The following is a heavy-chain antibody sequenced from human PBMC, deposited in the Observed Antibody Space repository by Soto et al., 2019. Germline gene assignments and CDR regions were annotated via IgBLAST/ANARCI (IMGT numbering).Heavy chain of an antibody. J-gene: IGHJ3*01. CDR3: ARYVLGEGGAFDV. CDR2: IWYDGSNK. Sequence: QVQLVESGGGLVQPGRSLRLSCAASGFTFSSYGMHWVRQAPGKGLEWVADIWYDGSNKQYADSVKGRFTISRDNSKNALYLQMNSLRAEDTAVCYCARYVLGEGGAFDVWGQGTMVTVYS. V-gene: IGHV3-33*01. CDR1: GFTFSSYG. D-gene: IGHD3-10*02.